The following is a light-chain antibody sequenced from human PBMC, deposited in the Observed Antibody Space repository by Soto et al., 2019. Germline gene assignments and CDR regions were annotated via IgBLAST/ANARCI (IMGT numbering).Light chain of an antibody. CDR1: QSISYK. V-gene: IGKV1-5*01. CDR3: QHYVSAWT. CDR2: DAS. J-gene: IGKJ1*01. Sequence: DIQMTQCPSSLSASLGDRVTITCRASQSISYKLAWYQQKPGKAPKVLIFDASSLESGVPSRFSASGSATEFSLTTSLQTPDDSATYYRQHYVSAWTFGEGTKVDIK.